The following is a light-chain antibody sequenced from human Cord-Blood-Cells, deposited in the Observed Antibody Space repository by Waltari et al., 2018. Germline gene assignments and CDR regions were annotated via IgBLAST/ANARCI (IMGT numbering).Light chain of an antibody. V-gene: IGLV2-8*01. CDR3: SSYAGSNNEV. Sequence: QSALTQPPSAAGSPGQSVPISCPGTSSDVGGYKYVSWYQQHPGKAPKLMIYEVSKRPSGVPDRFSGSKSGNTASLTVSGLQAEDEADYYCSSYAGSNNEVFGGGTKLTVL. CDR1: SSDVGGYKY. CDR2: EVS. J-gene: IGLJ3*02.